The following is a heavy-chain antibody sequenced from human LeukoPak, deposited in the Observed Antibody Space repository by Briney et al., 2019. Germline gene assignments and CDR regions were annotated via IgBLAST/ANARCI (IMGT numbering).Heavy chain of an antibody. CDR2: IYTSGST. CDR1: GGSISSYY. D-gene: IGHD2-15*01. CDR3: ARVSDQYCSGGSCYSGGYYYGMDV. V-gene: IGHV4-4*07. Sequence: SETLSLTCTVSGGSISSYYWNWIRQPAGKGLEWIGRIYTSGSTNYNPSLKGRVTMSVDTSKNQFSLKLNSVTAADTAVYYCARVSDQYCSGGSCYSGGYYYGMDVWGQGTTVTVSS. J-gene: IGHJ6*02.